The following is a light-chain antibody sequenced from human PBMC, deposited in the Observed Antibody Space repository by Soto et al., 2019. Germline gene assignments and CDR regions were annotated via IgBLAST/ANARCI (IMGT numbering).Light chain of an antibody. CDR1: QSVSRTY. J-gene: IGKJ4*01. V-gene: IGKV3-20*01. Sequence: EIVLTQSPGTLSLSPGERAALSCRASQSVSRTYFAWYKQKPGQAPRLLIYGAFSRATCIPDRFSGSGSGTDFTLIIRRLEPEDFVVYNCPHHGSVQTFGGGTTLQSK. CDR2: GAF. CDR3: PHHGSVQT.